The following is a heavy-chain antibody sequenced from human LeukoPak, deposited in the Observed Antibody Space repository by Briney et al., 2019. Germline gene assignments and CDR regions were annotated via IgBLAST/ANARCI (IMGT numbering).Heavy chain of an antibody. J-gene: IGHJ6*03. CDR3: ARTYSSGWYYDYYYYMDV. D-gene: IGHD6-19*01. V-gene: IGHV3-21*01. Sequence: GGSLRLSCAASGFTFSSYGMSWVRQAPGKGLEWVSSISSSSSYIYYADSVKGRFTISRDNAKNSLYLQMNSLRAEDTAVYYCARTYSSGWYYDYYYYMDVWGKGTTVTVSS. CDR2: ISSSSSYI. CDR1: GFTFSSYG.